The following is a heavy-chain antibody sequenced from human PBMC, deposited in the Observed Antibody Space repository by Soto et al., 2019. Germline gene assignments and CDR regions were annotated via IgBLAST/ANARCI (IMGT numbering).Heavy chain of an antibody. D-gene: IGHD2-21*01. Sequence: EVPLLESGGGLVQPGGSLRLSCAASGFTFSSYAMSWVRQAPGKGLEWVSAISGSGGSTYYADSVKGRFTISRDNSNNTLDLQVNSVRGEDTAVYYGEQCPRMWHNWLDPWGQGTLVTVSS. CDR1: GFTFSSYA. J-gene: IGHJ5*02. CDR3: EQCPRMWHNWLDP. CDR2: ISGSGGST. V-gene: IGHV3-23*01.